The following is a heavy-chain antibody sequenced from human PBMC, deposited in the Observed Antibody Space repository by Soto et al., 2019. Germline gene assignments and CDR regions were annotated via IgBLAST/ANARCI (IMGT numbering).Heavy chain of an antibody. Sequence: QVQLVQSGAEVKKPGASVKVSCKASGYTFTSYGISWVRQAPGQGLEWMGWISAYNGNTNYAQKLQGRVTMTTDTSTSTAYMDLRSLRSDDTAVYYCATDYGDEHYYYYGMDVWGQGTTVTVSS. D-gene: IGHD4-17*01. J-gene: IGHJ6*02. CDR3: ATDYGDEHYYYYGMDV. CDR1: GYTFTSYG. V-gene: IGHV1-18*01. CDR2: ISAYNGNT.